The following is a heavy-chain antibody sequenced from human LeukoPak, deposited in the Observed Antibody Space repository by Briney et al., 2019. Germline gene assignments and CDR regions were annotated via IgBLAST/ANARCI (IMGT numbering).Heavy chain of an antibody. D-gene: IGHD6-13*01. CDR1: GFTFSSYA. CDR2: ISSNGGST. V-gene: IGHV3-64*01. Sequence: GGSLRLSCAASGFTFSSYAMHWVRQAPGKGLEYVSAISSNGGSTYYANSVKGRFTISRDNSKSTLYLQMTSLRVDDTAVCYCAKRATAGGFDSWGQGTLVTVSS. J-gene: IGHJ4*02. CDR3: AKRATAGGFDS.